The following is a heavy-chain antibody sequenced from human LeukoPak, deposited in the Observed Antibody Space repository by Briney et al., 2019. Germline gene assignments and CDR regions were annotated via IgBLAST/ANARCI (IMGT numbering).Heavy chain of an antibody. CDR3: ARYGSGLY. Sequence: GGSLRLSCAASGFAFSSYGMSWVRQAPGKGLEWVSAISGGGGSTYYADSVKGRFTISRDNSKNTLYLQMNSLRADDTAVYFCARYGSGLYWGQGTLVTVSS. D-gene: IGHD3-10*01. CDR1: GFAFSSYG. CDR2: ISGGGGST. V-gene: IGHV3-23*01. J-gene: IGHJ4*02.